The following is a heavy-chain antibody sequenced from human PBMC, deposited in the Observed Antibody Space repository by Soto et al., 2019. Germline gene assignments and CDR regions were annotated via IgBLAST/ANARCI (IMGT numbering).Heavy chain of an antibody. Sequence: PGGSLRLSCAASGFTFSSYSMNWVRQAPGKGLEWVSSISSSSSYIYYADSVKGRFTISRDNAKNSLYLQMNSLRAEDTAVYYCARDAYYYDFWSGYDKGVYYYYGMDVWGQGTTVTVSS. CDR2: ISSSSSYI. D-gene: IGHD3-3*01. CDR3: ARDAYYYDFWSGYDKGVYYYYGMDV. CDR1: GFTFSSYS. J-gene: IGHJ6*02. V-gene: IGHV3-21*01.